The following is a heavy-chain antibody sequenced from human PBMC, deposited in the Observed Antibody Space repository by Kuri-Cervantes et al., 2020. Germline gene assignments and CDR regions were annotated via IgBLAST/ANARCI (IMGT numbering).Heavy chain of an antibody. CDR2: IKSKTDGGTT. Sequence: GGSLRLSCAASGFTFSNAWMSWVRQAPGKGLEWVGRIKSKTDGGTTDYAAPVKGRFTISRDDSKNTLYLQMNSLKTEDTAVYYCTTDLVATIISAFDIWGRGTMVTVSS. CDR1: GFTFSNAW. V-gene: IGHV3-15*01. J-gene: IGHJ3*02. D-gene: IGHD5-12*01. CDR3: TTDLVATIISAFDI.